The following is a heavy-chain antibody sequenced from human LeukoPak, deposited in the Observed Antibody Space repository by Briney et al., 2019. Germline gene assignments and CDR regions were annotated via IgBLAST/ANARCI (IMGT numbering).Heavy chain of an antibody. J-gene: IGHJ4*02. CDR1: GYTSTSYY. CDR2: INPSGGST. V-gene: IGHV1-46*01. Sequence: AASVKVSCKASGYTSTSYYMHWVRQAPGQGLEWMGIINPSGGSTSYAQKFQGRVTMTRDTSTSTVYMELSSLRSEDTAVYYCARDHDSSGYYPNYFDYWGQGTLVTVSS. D-gene: IGHD3-22*01. CDR3: ARDHDSSGYYPNYFDY.